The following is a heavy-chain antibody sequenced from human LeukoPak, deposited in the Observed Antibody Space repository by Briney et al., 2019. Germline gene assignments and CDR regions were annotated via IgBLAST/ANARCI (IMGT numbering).Heavy chain of an antibody. CDR3: ARVARLLWFGELSGRGENWFDP. Sequence: PSETLSLTCTVSGGSISRHYWMWIRQPPGKGLEWLGYNYYTGSTNYNSSLGGRITILIDTSKNQFSLTLTSVTAADTAVYYCARVARLLWFGELSGRGENWFDPWGQGTLVTVSS. V-gene: IGHV4-59*08. CDR1: GGSISRHY. J-gene: IGHJ5*02. D-gene: IGHD3-10*01. CDR2: NYYTGST.